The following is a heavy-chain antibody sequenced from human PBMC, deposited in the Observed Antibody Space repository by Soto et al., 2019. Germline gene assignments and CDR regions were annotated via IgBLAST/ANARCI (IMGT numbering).Heavy chain of an antibody. CDR3: ARATTGYDSSGYYPPFDY. CDR2: IIPIFGTA. D-gene: IGHD3-22*01. Sequence: QVQLVQSGAEVKKPGSSVKVSCKASGGTFSSYAISWVRQAPGQGLEWMGGIIPIFGTANYAQKFQGRVTITADKSTSTAYMELSSLRSEDTAVYYCARATTGYDSSGYYPPFDYWGQGTLVTVSS. CDR1: GGTFSSYA. V-gene: IGHV1-69*06. J-gene: IGHJ4*02.